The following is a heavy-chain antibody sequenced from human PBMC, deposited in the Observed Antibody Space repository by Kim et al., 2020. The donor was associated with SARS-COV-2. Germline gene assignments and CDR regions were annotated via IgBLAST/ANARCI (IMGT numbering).Heavy chain of an antibody. Sequence: YEEAVKGRFSISMDNAKKSLYLQMNSLRAEDTAVYYCAGSPREVDYWGQGTLVIVSS. V-gene: IGHV3-11*04. J-gene: IGHJ4*02. D-gene: IGHD1-26*01. CDR3: AGSPREVDY.